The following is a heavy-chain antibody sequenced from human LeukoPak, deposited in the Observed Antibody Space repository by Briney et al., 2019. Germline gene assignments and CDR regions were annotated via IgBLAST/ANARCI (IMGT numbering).Heavy chain of an antibody. CDR3: ARGVDGNPYYYYYYMDV. CDR1: GGSISSGSYY. D-gene: IGHD4-23*01. Sequence: SETLSLTCTVSGGSISSGSYYWSWIRRPAGKGLEWIGYIYYSGSTNYNPSLKSRVTISVDTSKNQFSLKLSSVTAADTAVYYCARGVDGNPYYYYYYMDVWGKGTTVTVSS. CDR2: IYYSGST. J-gene: IGHJ6*03. V-gene: IGHV4-61*10.